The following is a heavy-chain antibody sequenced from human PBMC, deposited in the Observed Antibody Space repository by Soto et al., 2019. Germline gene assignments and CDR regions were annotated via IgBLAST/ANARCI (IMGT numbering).Heavy chain of an antibody. D-gene: IGHD5-18*01. Sequence: QVQLLESGPGLVKPSQTLSLICNVSGASISSGGYYWSWIRQRPGRGLEWLGFIYYSGISHYKPALKRRATISVDTSKNQYSVKLISVTAADTAVYYCSRTEWIQLWFDYWGQGALVTVS. V-gene: IGHV4-31*03. J-gene: IGHJ4*02. CDR3: SRTEWIQLWFDY. CDR2: IYYSGIS. CDR1: GASISSGGYY.